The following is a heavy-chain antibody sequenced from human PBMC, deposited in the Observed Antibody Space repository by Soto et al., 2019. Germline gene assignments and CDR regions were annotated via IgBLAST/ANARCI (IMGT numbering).Heavy chain of an antibody. D-gene: IGHD4-17*01. Sequence: SETLSLTCTVSGGSISSISYYWGWIRQPPGKGLEWIGSIYYSGSTYYNPSLKSRVTISVDTSKNQFSLKLSSVTAADTAVYYCARRAYYGDYVGGTYCFDYWGQGTLVTVSS. CDR2: IYYSGST. V-gene: IGHV4-39*01. J-gene: IGHJ4*02. CDR3: ARRAYYGDYVGGTYCFDY. CDR1: GGSISSISYY.